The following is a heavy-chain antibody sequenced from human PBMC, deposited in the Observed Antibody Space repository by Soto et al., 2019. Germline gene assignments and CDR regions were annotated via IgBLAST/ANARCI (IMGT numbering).Heavy chain of an antibody. J-gene: IGHJ4*02. CDR1: GFSFSGYW. D-gene: IGHD5-18*01. CDR3: AKREGNTYGLFH. Sequence: EVQLVESGGGLVQPGGSPRLSCAASGFSFSGYWFPWVRQAPGKGLVWVSRIKPDGSSTDYADSVKGRLTISRDNAKNTLYLQMNSLRAEDTAVYYCAKREGNTYGLFHWGQGTLVTVSS. V-gene: IGHV3-74*01. CDR2: IKPDGSST.